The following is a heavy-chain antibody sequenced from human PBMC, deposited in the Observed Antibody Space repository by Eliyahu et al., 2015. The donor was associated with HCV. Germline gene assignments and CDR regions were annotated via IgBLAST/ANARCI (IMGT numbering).Heavy chain of an antibody. Sequence: QVQLQESGPGLVKPSETLSLTCTVSGGSITTYYWGWIRQPPGKGLEWIGYIHYSGSTNYNPSLKSRVTISVDTSKNQFSLNLTSVTAADTAMYYCASGGGGIAVTGTGGWFDPWGLGTLVTVSS. J-gene: IGHJ5*02. CDR1: GGSITTYY. V-gene: IGHV4-59*01. CDR2: IHYSGST. D-gene: IGHD6-19*01. CDR3: ASGGGGIAVTGTGGWFDP.